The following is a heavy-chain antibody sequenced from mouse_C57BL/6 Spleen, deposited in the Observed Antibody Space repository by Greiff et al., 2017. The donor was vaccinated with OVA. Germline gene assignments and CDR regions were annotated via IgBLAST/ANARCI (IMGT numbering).Heavy chain of an antibody. Sequence: VQLKESGGGLVKPGGSLKLSCAASGFTFSDYGMHWVRQAPEKGLEWVAYISSGSSTIYYADTVKGRFTISRDNAKNTLFLQMTSLRSEDTAMYYCARGWLPYFDYWGQGTTLTVSS. D-gene: IGHD2-2*01. CDR1: GFTFSDYG. CDR2: ISSGSSTI. CDR3: ARGWLPYFDY. J-gene: IGHJ2*01. V-gene: IGHV5-17*01.